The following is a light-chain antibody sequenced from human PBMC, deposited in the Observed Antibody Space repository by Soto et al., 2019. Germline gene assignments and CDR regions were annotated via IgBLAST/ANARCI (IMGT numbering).Light chain of an antibody. CDR3: QQYGSSRWT. CDR1: QIFSSTY. Sequence: EIVLTQSPDTLSLFPGERATLSCRASQIFSSTYLAWYQQKFGQAPRLLIFGASSRATGIPDRFSGSGSGTDFTLSICRLEPEDFAVYYCQQYGSSRWTFGHGTKVDIK. CDR2: GAS. J-gene: IGKJ1*01. V-gene: IGKV3-20*01.